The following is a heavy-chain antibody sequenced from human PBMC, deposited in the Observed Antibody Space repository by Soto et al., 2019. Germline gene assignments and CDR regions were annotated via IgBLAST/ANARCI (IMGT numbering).Heavy chain of an antibody. CDR3: AREVIAPAASDAFDS. Sequence: PSETLSLTCAVYGGSFSGYYWSWIRQPPGKGLEWIGEINHSGSTNYNPSLKSRVTISVDTSKNQFSLKLSSVTAADTAVYYCAREVIAPAASDAFDSWGQGTMVTVSS. J-gene: IGHJ3*02. CDR2: INHSGST. CDR1: GGSFSGYY. V-gene: IGHV4-34*01. D-gene: IGHD2-2*01.